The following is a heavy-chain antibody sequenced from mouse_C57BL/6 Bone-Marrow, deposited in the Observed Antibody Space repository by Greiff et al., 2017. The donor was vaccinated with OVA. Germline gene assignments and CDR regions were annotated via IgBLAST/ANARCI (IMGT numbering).Heavy chain of an antibody. Sequence: EVQRVESGGGLVKPGGSLKLSCAASGFTFSSYAMSWVRQTPEKRLEWVATISDGGSYTYYPDNVKGRFTISRDNAKNNLYLQMSHLKSEDTAMYYCARYWYFDVWGTGTTVTVSS. CDR1: GFTFSSYA. CDR3: ARYWYFDV. CDR2: ISDGGSYT. J-gene: IGHJ1*03. V-gene: IGHV5-4*01.